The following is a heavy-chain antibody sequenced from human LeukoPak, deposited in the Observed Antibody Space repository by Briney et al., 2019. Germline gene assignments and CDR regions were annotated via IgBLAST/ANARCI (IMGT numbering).Heavy chain of an antibody. CDR1: GFTFSDYY. V-gene: IGHV3-11*01. D-gene: IGHD6-13*01. Sequence: PGGSLRLSCAASGFTFSDYYMSWIRQAPGKGLEWVSYIGSSGSTIYYADSVRGRFTISRDNAKNSLYLQMNSLRAEDTAVYYCARDLLGSSWTMGYWGQGTLVTVSS. CDR2: IGSSGSTI. J-gene: IGHJ4*02. CDR3: ARDLLGSSWTMGY.